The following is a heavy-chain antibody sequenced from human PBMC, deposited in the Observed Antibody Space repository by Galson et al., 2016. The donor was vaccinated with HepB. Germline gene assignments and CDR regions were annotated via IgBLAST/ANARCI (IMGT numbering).Heavy chain of an antibody. CDR3: AKIREGGP. D-gene: IGHD3-16*01. V-gene: IGHV3-74*01. Sequence: SLRLSCAASGFAFSSHWMHWVRQDLGKGLVWVSRINSDGTISNYADSVKGRFTISRDNAKNTLYLQMNSLRAEDTAVYYCAKIREGGPWGQGTLVTVSS. J-gene: IGHJ5*02. CDR1: GFAFSSHW. CDR2: INSDGTIS.